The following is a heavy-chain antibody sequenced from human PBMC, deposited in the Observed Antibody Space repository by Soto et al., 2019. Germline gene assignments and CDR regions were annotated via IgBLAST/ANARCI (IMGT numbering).Heavy chain of an antibody. V-gene: IGHV3-23*01. CDR3: AKDGNPIPYLTGYYRLGWFDP. CDR1: GVTFSSYA. J-gene: IGHJ5*02. Sequence: ESLKISCGASGVTFSSYAMSWVRQAPWKGLEWVSAISGSGGSTYYADSVKGRFTISRDNSKNTLYLQMNSLRAEDTAVYYCAKDGNPIPYLTGYYRLGWFDPWGQGTLVTVSS. CDR2: ISGSGGST. D-gene: IGHD3-9*01.